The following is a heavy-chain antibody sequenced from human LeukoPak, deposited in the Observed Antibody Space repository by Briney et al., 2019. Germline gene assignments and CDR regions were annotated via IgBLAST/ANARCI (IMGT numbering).Heavy chain of an antibody. D-gene: IGHD5-18*01. CDR1: GFTFSSYD. Sequence: GGSLRLSGAASGFTFSSYDMHWVRQAPGKGLEWVAVISYDGSNKYYADSVKGRFTISRDNSKNTLYLQMNSLGGEDTAVYYCAKSETAMVLGVFDYWGQGTLVTVSS. V-gene: IGHV3-30*18. CDR3: AKSETAMVLGVFDY. J-gene: IGHJ4*02. CDR2: ISYDGSNK.